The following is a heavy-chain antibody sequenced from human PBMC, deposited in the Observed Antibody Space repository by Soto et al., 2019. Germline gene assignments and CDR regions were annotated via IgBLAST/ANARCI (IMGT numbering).Heavy chain of an antibody. CDR2: IIPISGTA. CDR1: GGTFSSYA. CDR3: ARSQGSSTSLEIYYYYYYGMDV. D-gene: IGHD2-2*01. J-gene: IGHJ6*02. V-gene: IGHV1-69*01. Sequence: QVQLVQSGAEVKKPGSSVKVSCKASGGTFSSYAISWVRQAPGQGLEWMGGIIPISGTANYAQKFQGRVTLTADESTSTAYVELSSLRSEDTAVYYCARSQGSSTSLEIYYYYYYGMDVWGQGTTVTVSS.